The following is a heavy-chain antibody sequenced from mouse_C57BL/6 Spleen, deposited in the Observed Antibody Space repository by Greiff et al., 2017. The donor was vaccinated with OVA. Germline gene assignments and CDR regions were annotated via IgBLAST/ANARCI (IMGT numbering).Heavy chain of an antibody. CDR3: ARATVVAPYWYFDV. D-gene: IGHD1-1*01. CDR2: IDPNSGGT. V-gene: IGHV1-72*01. J-gene: IGHJ1*03. Sequence: QVQLQQPGAELVKPGASVKLSCKASGYTFTSYWMHWVKQRPGRGLEWIGRIDPNSGGTKYNEKFKSKATLTVDKPSSTAYMQRSSLTSEDSAVYYCARATVVAPYWYFDVWGTGTTVTVSS. CDR1: GYTFTSYW.